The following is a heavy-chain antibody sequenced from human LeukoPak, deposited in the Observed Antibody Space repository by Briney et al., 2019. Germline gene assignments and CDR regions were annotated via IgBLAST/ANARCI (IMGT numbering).Heavy chain of an antibody. CDR3: ARDNRWLQKNVYYYYGMDV. J-gene: IGHJ6*02. CDR2: IYYSGRT. D-gene: IGHD5-24*01. V-gene: IGHV4-39*07. CDR1: GGSISSSSYY. Sequence: PSETLSLTCTVSGGSISSSSYYWGWIRQPPGKGLEWIGSIYYSGRTYYNPSLKSRVTISVDTSKNQFSLKLSSVTAADTAVYYCARDNRWLQKNVYYYYGMDVWGQGTTVTVSS.